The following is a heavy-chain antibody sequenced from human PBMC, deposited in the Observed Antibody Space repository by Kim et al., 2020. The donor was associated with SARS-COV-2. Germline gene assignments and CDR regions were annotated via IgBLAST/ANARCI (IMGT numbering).Heavy chain of an antibody. V-gene: IGHV3-30*18. CDR3: AKDFKVVPDTRSYGMDV. J-gene: IGHJ6*02. Sequence: GGSLRLSCAASGFTFSYYGMHWVRQAPGKGLEWVAVISYDGSNKYYADSVKGRFTISRDNSKNSLYLQMNSLRAEDTAVYYCAKDFKVVPDTRSYGMDVWGQGTTVTVSS. CDR2: ISYDGSNK. CDR1: GFTFSYYG. D-gene: IGHD2-2*01.